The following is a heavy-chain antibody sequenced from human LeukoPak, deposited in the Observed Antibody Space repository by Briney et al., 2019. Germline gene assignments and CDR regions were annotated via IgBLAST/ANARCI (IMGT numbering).Heavy chain of an antibody. D-gene: IGHD6-13*01. CDR3: ARDLMGIAYRGAFYY. Sequence: GGSLRLSCAASGFTFDDYGMSWVRQAPGKGLEWVSVINWNGGSTGYADSVKSRFTISRENAKNSLYLQMNSLRAEDTALYYCARDLMGIAYRGAFYYWGQGTLVTVSS. CDR2: INWNGGST. V-gene: IGHV3-20*04. CDR1: GFTFDDYG. J-gene: IGHJ4*02.